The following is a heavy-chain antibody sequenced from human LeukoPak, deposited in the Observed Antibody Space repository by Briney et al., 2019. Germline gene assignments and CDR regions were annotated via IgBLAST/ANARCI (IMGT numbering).Heavy chain of an antibody. CDR1: GYSFTSYW. Sequence: GESLEISCKGCGYSFTSYWISWVRQMPGKGLEWMGRIDPSDSYTNYSPSFQGHVTISADKSISTAYLQWSSLKASDTAMYYCARAVGVADHFDYWGQGTLVTVSS. CDR2: IDPSDSYT. V-gene: IGHV5-10-1*01. CDR3: ARAVGVADHFDY. D-gene: IGHD2-15*01. J-gene: IGHJ4*02.